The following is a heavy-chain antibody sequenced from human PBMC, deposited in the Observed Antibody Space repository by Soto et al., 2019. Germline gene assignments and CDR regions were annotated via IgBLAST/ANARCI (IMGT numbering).Heavy chain of an antibody. D-gene: IGHD6-6*01. V-gene: IGHV1-69*02. J-gene: IGHJ4*02. CDR1: GGTFSSYT. Sequence: GASVKVSCKASGGTFSSYTISWVRQAPGQGLEWMGRIIPILGIANYAQKFQGRVTITADKSTSTAYMELSSLRSEDTAVYYCASGMYSSSIQFDYWGQGTLVTVSS. CDR3: ASGMYSSSIQFDY. CDR2: IIPILGIA.